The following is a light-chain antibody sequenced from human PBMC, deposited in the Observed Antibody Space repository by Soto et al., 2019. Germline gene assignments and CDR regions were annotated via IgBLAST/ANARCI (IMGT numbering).Light chain of an antibody. V-gene: IGKV3-20*01. CDR2: GAS. CDR3: QQYGSSPPT. CDR1: QSVSTNY. Sequence: EIVLTQSPGTLSLSPGERATLSCRASQSVSTNYLAWYQRKPGQAPRLLIYGASSRATGIPDRFSGSGSGTDFPLTITRLEPEDFAVYYWQQYGSSPPTFGQGTKVEIK. J-gene: IGKJ1*01.